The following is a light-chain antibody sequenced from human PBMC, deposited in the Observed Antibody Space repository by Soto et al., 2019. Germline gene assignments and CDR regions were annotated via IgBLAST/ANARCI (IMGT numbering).Light chain of an antibody. Sequence: QSALTQPPSVSGAPGQRVTISCTGSSSNIGAGYVVHWYQQLPGTAPKLLIYGNSNRPSGVPDRFSGSKSGTSASLAITGLQAEDEADYYCQSYDISLSGWVFGGGTKLTVL. CDR3: QSYDISLSGWV. J-gene: IGLJ3*02. CDR1: SSNIGAGYV. CDR2: GNS. V-gene: IGLV1-40*01.